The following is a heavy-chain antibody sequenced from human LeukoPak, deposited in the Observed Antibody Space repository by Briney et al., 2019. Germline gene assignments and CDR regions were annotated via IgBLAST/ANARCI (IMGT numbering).Heavy chain of an antibody. Sequence: ASVKVSRKTSGYTFANYDIYWVRQAPGQGLECMGWISGYTGDTKYAQILQGRFTVTTDTSTSTAYMELRSLTYDDAAVYYCARAGYCGDGGCRGGSAFDVWGQGTMVTVSS. J-gene: IGHJ3*01. D-gene: IGHD2-15*01. V-gene: IGHV1-18*01. CDR3: ARAGYCGDGGCRGGSAFDV. CDR1: GYTFANYD. CDR2: ISGYTGDT.